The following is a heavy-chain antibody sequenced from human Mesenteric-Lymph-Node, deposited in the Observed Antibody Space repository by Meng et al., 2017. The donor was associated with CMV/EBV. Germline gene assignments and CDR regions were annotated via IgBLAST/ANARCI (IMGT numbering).Heavy chain of an antibody. D-gene: IGHD5-18*01. Sequence: GGSLRLSCKASGYSFTSYWIGWVRQMPGKGLEWMGIIYPGDSDTRYSPSFQGQVTISADKSISTAYLQWSSLKASDTAMYYCARSGVDTYFYYGMDVWDQGTTVTVSS. CDR3: ARSGVDTYFYYGMDV. CDR1: GYSFTSYW. J-gene: IGHJ6*02. CDR2: IYPGDSDT. V-gene: IGHV5-51*01.